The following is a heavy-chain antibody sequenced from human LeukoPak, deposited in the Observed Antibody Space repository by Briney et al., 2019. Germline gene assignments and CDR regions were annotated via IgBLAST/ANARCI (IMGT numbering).Heavy chain of an antibody. D-gene: IGHD5-18*01. CDR2: ISPYNGDT. Sequence: ASVKVSFKASGYTFTSYGISWVRQAPGQGLEWMGWISPYNGDTHYAQKVQGRVTMTTDTSTKTAYMQLRSLRSDDTAVYYCARVSVDTAMVNQFDYWGQGTLVTVSS. CDR1: GYTFTSYG. J-gene: IGHJ4*02. CDR3: ARVSVDTAMVNQFDY. V-gene: IGHV1-18*01.